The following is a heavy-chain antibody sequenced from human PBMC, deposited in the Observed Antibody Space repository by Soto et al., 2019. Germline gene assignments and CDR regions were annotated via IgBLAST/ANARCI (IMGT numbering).Heavy chain of an antibody. J-gene: IGHJ4*02. D-gene: IGHD2-15*01. CDR2: ITWNSRVL. CDR3: AKGRYEFCSPYYFDS. Sequence: EVQLVESGGRLVQPGRSLRLSCVGTGLNFDDFAMHWVRQAPGKGLAWVSGITWNSRVLAYADSVKGRFTISRDNARNSLYLQMDSVRDEETALDYCAKGRYEFCSPYYFDSWGQGTLVTVSS. V-gene: IGHV3-9*01. CDR1: GLNFDDFA.